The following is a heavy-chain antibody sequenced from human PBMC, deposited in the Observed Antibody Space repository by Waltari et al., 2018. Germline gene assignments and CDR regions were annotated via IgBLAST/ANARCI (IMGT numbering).Heavy chain of an antibody. V-gene: IGHV1-18*04. Sequence: QVQLVQSGAEVKKPVASVKVSCKASGYTFTSYGISWVRQAPGQGLEWMGWISAYNGNTNYAPKLQGRVTMTTDTSTSTAYMELRSLRSDDTAVYYCARGSSGYSLYYYYYGMDVWGQGTTVTVSS. J-gene: IGHJ6*02. D-gene: IGHD3-22*01. CDR3: ARGSSGYSLYYYYYGMDV. CDR1: GYTFTSYG. CDR2: ISAYNGNT.